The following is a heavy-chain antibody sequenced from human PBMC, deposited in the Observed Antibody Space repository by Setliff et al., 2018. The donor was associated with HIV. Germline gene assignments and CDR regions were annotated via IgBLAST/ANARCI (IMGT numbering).Heavy chain of an antibody. CDR3: AKDLGYYGSGSYPDV. CDR1: GYTFTGYY. Sequence: GASVKVSCKASGYTFTGYYMHWVRQAPGQGLEWMGWINPNSGGTTYAQKFQGRVTMTRDTSISTAYMEVSRLRSDDTALYYCAKDLGYYGSGSYPDVWGQGTTVTVSS. D-gene: IGHD3-10*01. V-gene: IGHV1-2*02. CDR2: INPNSGGT. J-gene: IGHJ6*02.